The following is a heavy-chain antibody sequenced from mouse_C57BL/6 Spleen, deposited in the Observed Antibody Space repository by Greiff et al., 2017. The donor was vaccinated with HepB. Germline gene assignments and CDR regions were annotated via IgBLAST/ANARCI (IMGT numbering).Heavy chain of an antibody. J-gene: IGHJ2*01. CDR3: ARDYGNSLDY. V-gene: IGHV3-6*01. D-gene: IGHD2-1*01. Sequence: EVQLMESGPGLVKPSQSLSLTCSVTGYSITSGYYWNWIRQFPGNKLEWMGYISYDGSNNYNPSLKNRISITRDTSKNQFFLKLNSVTTEDTATYYCARDYGNSLDYWGQGTTLTVSS. CDR2: ISYDGSN. CDR1: GYSITSGYY.